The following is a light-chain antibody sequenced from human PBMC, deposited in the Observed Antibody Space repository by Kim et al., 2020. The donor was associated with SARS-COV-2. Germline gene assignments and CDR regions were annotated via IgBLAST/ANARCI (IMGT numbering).Light chain of an antibody. CDR3: QVWDSSSSHVV. J-gene: IGLJ1*01. CDR2: YDR. V-gene: IGLV3-21*04. Sequence: SYELTQPPSVSVAPGKTASITCGGNNIGSKSLHWYQQKPGQAPVLVIYYDRDRPSWIPERFSGSNSGNTATLTISRVEAGDEADYYCQVWDSSSSHVVFG. CDR1: NIGSKS.